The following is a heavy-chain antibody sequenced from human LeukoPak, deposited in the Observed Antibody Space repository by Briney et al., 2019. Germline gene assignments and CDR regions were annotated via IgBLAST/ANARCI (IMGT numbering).Heavy chain of an antibody. CDR3: AREYLAAAGTFDY. V-gene: IGHV3-7*01. Sequence: GGSLRLSCPASGFIFSSYWMSWVRQAPGKGLEWVANIKQDGSEKNYVDSVKGRFTISRDNVKNSLYLQMNSLRAEDTAVYYCAREYLAAAGTFDYWGQGTLVTVSS. D-gene: IGHD6-13*01. CDR1: GFIFSSYW. J-gene: IGHJ4*02. CDR2: IKQDGSEK.